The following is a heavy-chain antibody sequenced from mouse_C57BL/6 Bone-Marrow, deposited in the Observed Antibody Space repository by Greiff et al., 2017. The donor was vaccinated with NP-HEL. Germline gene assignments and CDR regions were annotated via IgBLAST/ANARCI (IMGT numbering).Heavy chain of an antibody. V-gene: IGHV1-26*01. J-gene: IGHJ1*03. CDR2: INPNNGGT. Sequence: VQLQQSGPELVKPGVSVKISCKASGYTFTDYYMNWVKQSHGKSLEWIGDINPNNGGTSYNQKFKGKATLTVDKSSSTAYMELRSLTSEDSAVYYCARDYYGSSYAWYFDVWGTGTTVTVSS. CDR1: GYTFTDYY. D-gene: IGHD1-1*01. CDR3: ARDYYGSSYAWYFDV.